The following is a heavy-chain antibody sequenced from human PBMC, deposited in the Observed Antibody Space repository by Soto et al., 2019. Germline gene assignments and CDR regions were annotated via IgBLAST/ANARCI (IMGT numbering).Heavy chain of an antibody. V-gene: IGHV1-3*01. CDR3: ARENLPGNFYY. CDR2: IDAGNGNT. CDR1: GYTFTSYA. D-gene: IGHD3-10*01. J-gene: IGHJ4*02. Sequence: ASVKVSCRASGYTFTSYAMHWVRQAPGQRLEWMGWIDAGNGNTKYSQKFQGRVTITRDTSASTAYMELSSLRSEDTAVYYCARENLPGNFYYWGQGTLVTVSS.